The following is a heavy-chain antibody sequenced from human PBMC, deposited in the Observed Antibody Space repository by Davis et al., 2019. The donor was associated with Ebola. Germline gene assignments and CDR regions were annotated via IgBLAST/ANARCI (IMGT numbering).Heavy chain of an antibody. Sequence: ASVKVSCKASGYAFTSYYMHWVRQAPGQGLEWMGIINPSGGSTSYAQKFQGRVTMTRDTSTSTVYMELRSLRSDDTAVYYCARDREVGLPTIDYWGQGTLVTVSS. J-gene: IGHJ4*02. D-gene: IGHD2-21*01. CDR2: INPSGGST. V-gene: IGHV1-46*01. CDR1: GYAFTSYY. CDR3: ARDREVGLPTIDY.